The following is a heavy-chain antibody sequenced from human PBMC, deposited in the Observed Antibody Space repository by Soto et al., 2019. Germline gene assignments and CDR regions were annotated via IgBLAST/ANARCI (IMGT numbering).Heavy chain of an antibody. CDR2: INPKSGGT. CDR3: ARGDSTDCSNGVCSFFYNHDMDV. J-gene: IGHJ6*02. CDR1: GYSFTDYH. D-gene: IGHD2-8*01. Sequence: GASVKVSCKASGYSFTDYHIHWVRQAPGQGLEWLGRINPKSGGTSTAQKFQGWVTMTTDTSISTASMELTRLTSDDTAIYYCARGDSTDCSNGVCSFFYNHDMDVWGQGTKVTAP. V-gene: IGHV1-2*04.